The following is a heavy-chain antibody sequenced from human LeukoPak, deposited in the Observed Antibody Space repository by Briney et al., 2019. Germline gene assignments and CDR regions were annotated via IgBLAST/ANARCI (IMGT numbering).Heavy chain of an antibody. CDR2: IIPIFGTA. CDR3: ARVTSGQLHRKAMDV. Sequence: VASVKVSCKASGGTFSSYAISWVRQAPGQGLEWMGGIIPIFGTANYAQKFQGRVTMTRDTSISTAYMELSRLRSDDTAVYYCARVTSGQLHRKAMDVWGKGTTVTVSS. J-gene: IGHJ6*03. D-gene: IGHD2-2*01. V-gene: IGHV1-69*05. CDR1: GGTFSSYA.